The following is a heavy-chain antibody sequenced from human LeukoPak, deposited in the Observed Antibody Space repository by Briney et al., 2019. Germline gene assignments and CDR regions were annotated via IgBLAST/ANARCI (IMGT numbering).Heavy chain of an antibody. D-gene: IGHD1-26*01. V-gene: IGHV4-59*01. CDR3: ARVELPTRSFWYFNR. CDR2: IHYSGST. J-gene: IGHJ2*01. Sequence: SETLSLTCTVSGGSISSDYWSWIRQPPGKGLEWIGYIHYSGSTNYNPSLKSRVTISASKNQFSLRLSSVTAADTAFYYCARVELPTRSFWYFNRWGRGTLVIVSS. CDR1: GGSISSDY.